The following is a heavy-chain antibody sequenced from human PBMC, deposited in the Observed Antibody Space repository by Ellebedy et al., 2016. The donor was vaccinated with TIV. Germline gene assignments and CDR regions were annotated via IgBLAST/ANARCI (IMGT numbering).Heavy chain of an antibody. D-gene: IGHD3-3*01. J-gene: IGHJ4*02. CDR2: ISISSSYI. CDR3: ARDSLDYDFWSGYYGFRDQGYFDY. CDR1: GFTFSSYS. V-gene: IGHV3-21*01. Sequence: GESLKISCAASGFTFSSYSMNWVRQAPGKGLEWVSSISISSSYIYYADSVKGRFTISRDNAKNSLYLQMNSLRAEDTAVYYCARDSLDYDFWSGYYGFRDQGYFDYWGQGTLVTVSS.